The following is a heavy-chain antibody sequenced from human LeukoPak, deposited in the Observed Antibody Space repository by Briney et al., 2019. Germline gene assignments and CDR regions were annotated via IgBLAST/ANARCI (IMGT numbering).Heavy chain of an antibody. CDR3: ARVRTPLGVVASPDALYV. CDR2: ITADNFNT. Sequence: ASVKVSCKASGYTFNQYPQTWVRQAPGVGLEWVGWITADNFNTNYPQKFQGRVTLTKETSTNTAYMEMRSLMSDDTAVYYCARVRTPLGVVASPDALYVWGQGTAVTVSS. CDR1: GYTFNQYP. V-gene: IGHV1-18*01. D-gene: IGHD3-22*01. J-gene: IGHJ3*01.